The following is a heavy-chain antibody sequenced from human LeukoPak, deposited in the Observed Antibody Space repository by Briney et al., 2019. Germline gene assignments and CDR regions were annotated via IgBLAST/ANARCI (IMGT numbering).Heavy chain of an antibody. CDR1: GFTFSSYA. CDR3: ARDRDGINWNYDY. J-gene: IGHJ4*02. CDR2: ISYDGSNK. D-gene: IGHD1-20*01. Sequence: GGSLRLSCAASGFTFSSYAMHWVRQAPGKGLEWVAVISYDGSNKYYADSVKGRFTISRDNSKNTLYLQMNSLRAEDTAVYYCARDRDGINWNYDYWGQGTLVTVSS. V-gene: IGHV3-30-3*01.